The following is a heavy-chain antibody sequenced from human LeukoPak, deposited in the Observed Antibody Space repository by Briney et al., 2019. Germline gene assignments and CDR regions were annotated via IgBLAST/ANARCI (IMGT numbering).Heavy chain of an antibody. J-gene: IGHJ4*02. Sequence: SETLSLTCTVSGGSISSSSYYWGWIRQPPGKGLEWLGSIYYSGSTYYNPSLKSRVTISVDTSKNQFSLKLSSVTAADTAVYYCARLRGGVGATTDYWGQGTLVTVSS. CDR2: IYYSGST. V-gene: IGHV4-39*01. D-gene: IGHD1-26*01. CDR1: GGSISSSSYY. CDR3: ARLRGGVGATTDY.